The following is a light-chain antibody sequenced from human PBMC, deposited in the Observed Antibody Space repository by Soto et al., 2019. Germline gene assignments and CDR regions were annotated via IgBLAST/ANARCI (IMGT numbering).Light chain of an antibody. V-gene: IGKV1-5*01. CDR3: QYLNSFPLT. J-gene: IGKJ4*01. Sequence: DIQMTQSPSTLSAFVGDRVTITCRASQSISLWLAWYQQKPGKAPRLLIYDVSTLESGVPSRFSGSGSGTDFSLTISSLQPEDVATYYCQYLNSFPLTFGGGTKVELK. CDR1: QSISLW. CDR2: DVS.